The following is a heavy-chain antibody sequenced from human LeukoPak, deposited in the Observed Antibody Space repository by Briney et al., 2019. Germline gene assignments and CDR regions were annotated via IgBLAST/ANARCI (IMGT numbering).Heavy chain of an antibody. CDR1: GITLSNYE. CDR2: ISYDGNNN. V-gene: IGHV3-30*18. D-gene: IGHD6-19*01. Sequence: PGGSLRLSCAASGITLSNYEMNWVRQAPGKGLEWVAVISYDGNNNYYADSVKGRFTISRDNSKNTMYLQMNSLRAEDTAVYYCAKDPGYSSGVDYWGQGTLVTVSS. CDR3: AKDPGYSSGVDY. J-gene: IGHJ4*02.